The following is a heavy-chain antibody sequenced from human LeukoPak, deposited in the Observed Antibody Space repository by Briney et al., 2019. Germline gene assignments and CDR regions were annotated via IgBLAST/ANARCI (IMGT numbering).Heavy chain of an antibody. V-gene: IGHV4-39*02. D-gene: IGHD5-24*01. CDR1: GGSISSSSYY. J-gene: IGHJ6*02. CDR3: ARDPGVRWGPRYYYYGMDV. Sequence: SETLSLTCTVSGGSISSSSYYWGWIRQPPGKGLEWIGSIYYSGSTHYNPSLKSRVTISVDTSKNQFSLKLSSVTAADTAVYYCARDPGVRWGPRYYYYGMDVWGQGTTVTVSS. CDR2: IYYSGST.